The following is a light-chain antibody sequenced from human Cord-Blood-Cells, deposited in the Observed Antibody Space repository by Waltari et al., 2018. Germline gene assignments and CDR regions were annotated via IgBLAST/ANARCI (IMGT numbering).Light chain of an antibody. Sequence: DIVMTQTPLSLPVTRGEQDSISCRSRQSLLDSDYGNTYLDWYLQKPGQSPQLLIYTLSYWPSGVPDRFSGSGSGTDFTLNISRVEAEDFGVYYCMQRIEFPLTFGGGTKVEIK. V-gene: IGKV2-40*01. CDR2: TLS. J-gene: IGKJ4*01. CDR3: MQRIEFPLT. CDR1: QSLLDSDYGNTY.